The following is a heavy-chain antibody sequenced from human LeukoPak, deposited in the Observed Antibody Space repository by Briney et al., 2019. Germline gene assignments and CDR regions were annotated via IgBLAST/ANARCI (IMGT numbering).Heavy chain of an antibody. J-gene: IGHJ3*02. D-gene: IGHD6-13*01. CDR3: ARHGRISWSHDAFDI. V-gene: IGHV5-51*01. CDR2: IYPGDFDT. CDR1: GYIFNSYW. Sequence: GESLKISFKGSGYIFNSYWIGWVRPMPGKGLEWMGVIYPGDFDTRYSPSFQGHVTISADKSISTAYLQWSSLKASDTAMYFCARHGRISWSHDAFDIWGQGTMVTVSS.